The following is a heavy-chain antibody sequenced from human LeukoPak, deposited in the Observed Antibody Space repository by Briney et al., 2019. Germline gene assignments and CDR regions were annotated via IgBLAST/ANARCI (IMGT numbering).Heavy chain of an antibody. V-gene: IGHV3-23*01. Sequence: GGSLRLSCAASGFTFSSYAVSWVRQAPGKGLEWVSAISGSGGSTYYADSVKGRFTISRDNSKNTLYLQMNSLRAEDTAVYYCAKDRVIGYDFWSGDPQFDYWGQGTLVTVSS. J-gene: IGHJ4*02. CDR1: GFTFSSYA. CDR3: AKDRVIGYDFWSGDPQFDY. D-gene: IGHD3-3*01. CDR2: ISGSGGST.